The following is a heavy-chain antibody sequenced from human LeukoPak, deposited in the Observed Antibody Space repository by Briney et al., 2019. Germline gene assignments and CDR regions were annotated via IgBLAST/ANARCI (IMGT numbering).Heavy chain of an antibody. V-gene: IGHV3-23*01. CDR3: AKGDKEELPR. J-gene: IGHJ4*02. Sequence: PGGSLRLSCAASGFAFSSYSMNWVRQAPGKGLEWVSGISPSGDITYYTDSVRGRFTISRDNFKNTLSLQVNSLRAEDTAMYYCAKGDKEELPRWGQGTLVTVSS. CDR2: ISPSGDIT. D-gene: IGHD1-26*01. CDR1: GFAFSSYS.